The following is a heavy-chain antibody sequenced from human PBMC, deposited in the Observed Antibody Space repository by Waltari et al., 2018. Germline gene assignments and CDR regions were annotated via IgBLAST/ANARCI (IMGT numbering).Heavy chain of an antibody. J-gene: IGHJ6*02. CDR2: FSPSFGTA. CDR3: ARGGRRTDVFYYYHYCGMDV. CDR1: GGTFSSYA. Sequence: QVQLVQSGAEVKKPGSSVKVSCKASGGTFSSYAISWVRQAPGQGLEWMGGFSPSFGTANEAQKVQGSVTITTDESTITAYMELSSLRSEDTAVYYCARGGRRTDVFYYYHYCGMDVWGQGTTVTVSS. V-gene: IGHV1-69*05. D-gene: IGHD2-8*02.